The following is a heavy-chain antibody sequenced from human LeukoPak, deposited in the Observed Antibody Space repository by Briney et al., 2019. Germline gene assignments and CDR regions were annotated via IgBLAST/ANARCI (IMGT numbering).Heavy chain of an antibody. V-gene: IGHV4-38-2*02. CDR2: IYHSGST. CDR3: ARNLREVLNHYGSGSYYKRGDAFDI. J-gene: IGHJ3*02. D-gene: IGHD3-10*01. Sequence: SETLSHTCTVSGYSISSGYYWGWIRQPPGKGLEWIGSIYHSGSTYYNPSLKSRVPISVDTSKNQFSLKLSSVTAADTAVHYCARNLREVLNHYGSGSYYKRGDAFDIWGQGTMVTVSS. CDR1: GYSISSGYY.